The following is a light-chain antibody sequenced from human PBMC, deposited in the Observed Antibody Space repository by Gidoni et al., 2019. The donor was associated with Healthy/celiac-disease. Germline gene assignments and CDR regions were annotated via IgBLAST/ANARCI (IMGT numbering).Light chain of an antibody. CDR1: QSVSSY. CDR3: QQRSNWRST. CDR2: DAS. Sequence: EIELTQSPATLSLSPGERATLSCRASQSVSSYLAWYQQKPGQAPRLLIYDASNRATGIPARFSGSGSGTDFTLTISSLEPEDFAVYYCQQRSNWRSTFGGGTKVEIK. V-gene: IGKV3-11*01. J-gene: IGKJ4*01.